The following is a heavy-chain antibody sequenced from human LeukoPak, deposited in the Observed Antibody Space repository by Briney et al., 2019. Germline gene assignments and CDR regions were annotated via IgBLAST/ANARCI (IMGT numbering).Heavy chain of an antibody. CDR2: ISSSGSTI. Sequence: GRSLRLSCAASGFTFSDYYMSWIRQAPGKGLEWVSYISSSGSTIYYADSVKGRFTISRDNAKNSLYLQMNSLRAEDTAVYYCARDRPHTDTIFGVVITSYYFDYWGQGTLVTVSS. CDR1: GFTFSDYY. V-gene: IGHV3-11*01. J-gene: IGHJ4*02. D-gene: IGHD3-3*01. CDR3: ARDRPHTDTIFGVVITSYYFDY.